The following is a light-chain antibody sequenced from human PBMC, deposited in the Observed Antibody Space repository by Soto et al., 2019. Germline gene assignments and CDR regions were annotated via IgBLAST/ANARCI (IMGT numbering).Light chain of an antibody. Sequence: QSVLTQPASVSGSPGQSITISCTGTSSDVGGFNYVSWYQQHPGKAPKLMIYDVTNRPSGVSYRFSGSKSVNTASLTISGLQAEDEADYYCNSYTSSSTYVFGTGTKLTVL. CDR1: SSDVGGFNY. J-gene: IGLJ1*01. CDR2: DVT. V-gene: IGLV2-14*03. CDR3: NSYTSSSTYV.